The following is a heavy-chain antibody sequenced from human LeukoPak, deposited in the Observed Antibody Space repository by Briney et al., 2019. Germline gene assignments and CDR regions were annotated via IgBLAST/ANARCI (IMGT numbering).Heavy chain of an antibody. CDR3: ARDLLLYCSSASCPIRLDY. CDR1: GFIFRKAW. J-gene: IGHJ4*02. V-gene: IGHV3-30-3*01. D-gene: IGHD2-2*01. CDR2: ISYDGGNK. Sequence: TGGSLRLSCAASGFIFRKAWMNWVRQAPGKGLEWVAVISYDGGNKYYADSVKGRFTISRDNSKNTLYLQMNSLRAEDTAVYYCARDLLLYCSSASCPIRLDYWGQGTLVTVSS.